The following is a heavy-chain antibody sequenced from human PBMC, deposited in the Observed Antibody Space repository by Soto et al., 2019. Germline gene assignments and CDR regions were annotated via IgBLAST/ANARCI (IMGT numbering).Heavy chain of an antibody. Sequence: EVYLVESGGGVVRPGGSLRLSCAASGFGFDEYAMSWVRQGPGKGLEWVSGINRHGDSTGYADSVKGRFTISRDNAKNXLYLEMNGLRAEETAFYYGAREHRWGYDYGDYGDSWGQGTLVTVSS. V-gene: IGHV3-20*04. CDR1: GFGFDEYA. CDR2: INRHGDST. D-gene: IGHD4-17*01. CDR3: AREHRWGYDYGDYGDS. J-gene: IGHJ4*02.